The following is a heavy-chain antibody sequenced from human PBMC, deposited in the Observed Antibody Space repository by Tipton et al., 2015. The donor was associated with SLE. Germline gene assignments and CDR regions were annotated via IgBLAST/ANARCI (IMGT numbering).Heavy chain of an antibody. CDR2: IHTNENT. Sequence: TLSLTCTVSGGSISSYYWCWIRQSAGGGLEWIGRIHTNENTNNKTSLKSRVTMSVDTSKNHFSLKLISVTAADTAVYYCAREFLNPGTTVHNYFDLWGRGTLVTVSS. J-gene: IGHJ2*01. CDR1: GGSISSYY. V-gene: IGHV4-4*07. D-gene: IGHD4-11*01. CDR3: AREFLNPGTTVHNYFDL.